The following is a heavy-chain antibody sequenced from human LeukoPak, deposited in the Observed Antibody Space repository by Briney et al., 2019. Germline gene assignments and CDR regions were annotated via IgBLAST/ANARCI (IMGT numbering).Heavy chain of an antibody. J-gene: IGHJ5*02. D-gene: IGHD6-19*01. CDR1: GGTFSSYA. CDR2: IIPILGIA. V-gene: IGHV1-69*04. Sequence: SVKISCKASGGTFSSYAISWVRQAPGQGLEWMGRIIPILGIANYAQKFQGRVTITADKSTSTAYMELSSLRSEDTAVYYCAREVYSSGSGFDPWGQGTLVTVSS. CDR3: AREVYSSGSGFDP.